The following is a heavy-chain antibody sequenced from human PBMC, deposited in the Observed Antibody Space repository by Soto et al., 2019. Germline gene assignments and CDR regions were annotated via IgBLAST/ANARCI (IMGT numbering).Heavy chain of an antibody. CDR1: GGSISNYY. V-gene: IGHV4-59*08. CDR2: IYYSGST. J-gene: IGHJ4*02. CDR3: ARHRSSYGVYYFDY. Sequence: QVQLQESGPGLVKPSETLSLTCIVSGGSISNYYWSWIRQPPGKGLEWIGYIYYSGSTNYNPSLPSRVPISVDTSKNQFSLKLSSVTAADTAVYYCARHRSSYGVYYFDYWGQGTLVTVSS. D-gene: IGHD5-18*01.